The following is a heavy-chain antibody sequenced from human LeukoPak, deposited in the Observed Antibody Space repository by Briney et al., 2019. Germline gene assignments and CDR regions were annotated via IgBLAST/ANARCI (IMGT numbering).Heavy chain of an antibody. CDR1: GFTFSSYA. CDR3: AKPPPYSSSWLFDY. Sequence: GGSLRLSCAASGFTFSSYAMSWVRQAPGKGLEWVSTISDNGGSTYYADSVKGRFTISRDNSKNTLYLQMNSLRAEDTAVYYCAKPPPYSSSWLFDYWGQGALVTVSS. D-gene: IGHD6-13*01. J-gene: IGHJ4*02. CDR2: ISDNGGST. V-gene: IGHV3-23*01.